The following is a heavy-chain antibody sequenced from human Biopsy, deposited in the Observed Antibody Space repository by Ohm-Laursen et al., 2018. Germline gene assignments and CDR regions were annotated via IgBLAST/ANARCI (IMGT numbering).Heavy chain of an antibody. D-gene: IGHD4-23*01. CDR3: ARDTRWSPYSMDV. CDR1: GFSFSDYY. V-gene: IGHV3-11*01. J-gene: IGHJ6*02. Sequence: LSPTCAASGFSFSDYYMRWIRQAPGRGLEWVSYISGGGTIYYGDSMKGRVTISRDNAKNSLYLQMHSLRAEGTAVYYCARDTRWSPYSMDVWGQGTTVTVSS. CDR2: ISGGGTI.